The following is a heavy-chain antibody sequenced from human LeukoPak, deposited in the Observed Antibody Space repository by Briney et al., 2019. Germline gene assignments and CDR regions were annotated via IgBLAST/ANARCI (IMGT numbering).Heavy chain of an antibody. V-gene: IGHV1-69*13. D-gene: IGHD2-2*02. CDR1: GGTFSSYA. CDR3: ARYCSSTSCYTDYYYYGMDV. Sequence: SVKVSCKASGGTFSSYAISWVRQAPGQGLEWMGGIIPIFGTANYAQKFQGRVTTTADESTSTAYMELSSLRSEDTAVYYCARYCSSTSCYTDYYYYGMDVWGQGTTVTVSS. J-gene: IGHJ6*02. CDR2: IIPIFGTA.